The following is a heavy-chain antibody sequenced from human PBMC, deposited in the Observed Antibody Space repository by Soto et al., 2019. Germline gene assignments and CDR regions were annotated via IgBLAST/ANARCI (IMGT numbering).Heavy chain of an antibody. V-gene: IGHV1-18*01. CDR3: ARSSWGLRGGGDI. Sequence: AASVKVSCKASGYTFTNYGINWVRQAPGQGLEWMGWISAYNGNTNYAQKLQGRVTMTTDTSTSTAYMELRSLRSNDTAVYYCARSSWGLRGGGDIWGQGTMVTVSS. CDR2: ISAYNGNT. D-gene: IGHD2-15*01. J-gene: IGHJ3*02. CDR1: GYTFTNYG.